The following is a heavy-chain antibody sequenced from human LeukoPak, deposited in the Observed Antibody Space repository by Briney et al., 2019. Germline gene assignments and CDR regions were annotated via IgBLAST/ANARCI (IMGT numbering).Heavy chain of an antibody. D-gene: IGHD3-22*01. Sequence: ASVKVSCKASGYTFTSYYMHWVRQAPGQGLEWMGIINPSGGSTSYAQKFQGRVTMTRDMSTSTVYMELSSLRSEDTAVYYCARGSFGGYYDSSGNDYWGQGTLVTVSS. V-gene: IGHV1-46*01. CDR3: ARGSFGGYYDSSGNDY. CDR2: INPSGGST. J-gene: IGHJ4*02. CDR1: GYTFTSYY.